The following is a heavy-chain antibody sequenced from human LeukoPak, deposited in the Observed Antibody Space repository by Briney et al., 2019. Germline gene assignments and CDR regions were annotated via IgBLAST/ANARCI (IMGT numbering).Heavy chain of an antibody. CDR2: ISSSSTI. D-gene: IGHD1-20*01. V-gene: IGHV3-69-1*02. J-gene: IGHJ4*02. Sequence: GGSLRLSCAASGFTFSTYDMNWVRQAPGKGLEWVSYISSSSTIYYADSVKGRFTISRDNAKNSLNLQMNSLRAEDTAVYYCARHNWNHFDYWGQGTLVTVSS. CDR1: GFTFSTYD. CDR3: ARHNWNHFDY.